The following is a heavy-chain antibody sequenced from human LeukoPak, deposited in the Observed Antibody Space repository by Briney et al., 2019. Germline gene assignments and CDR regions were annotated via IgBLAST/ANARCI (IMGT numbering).Heavy chain of an antibody. J-gene: IGHJ4*02. D-gene: IGHD5-12*01. V-gene: IGHV3-23*01. Sequence: HPGGSLRLSCAATGFTFSSYAMSWVRQAQGKGLEWVSAISGSGGSTYYADSVKGRFTISRDNSKNTLYLQMNSLRAEDTAVYYCARGKKVRGYSGYDSKIFDYWGQGTLVTVSS. CDR3: ARGKKVRGYSGYDSKIFDY. CDR1: GFTFSSYA. CDR2: ISGSGGST.